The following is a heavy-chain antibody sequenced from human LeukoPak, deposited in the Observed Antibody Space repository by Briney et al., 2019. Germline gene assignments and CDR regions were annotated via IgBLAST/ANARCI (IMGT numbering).Heavy chain of an antibody. CDR1: GFTVSSNY. CDR3: ARDPYCSSTSCYGGYYYGMDV. V-gene: IGHV3-66*02. Sequence: GGSLRLSCAASGFTVSSNYMSWVRQAPGKGLEWVSAIYSGGSTYYADSVKGRFTISRDNSKNTLYLQMNSLRAEDTAVYYCARDPYCSSTSCYGGYYYGMDVWGQGTTVTVSS. J-gene: IGHJ6*02. D-gene: IGHD2-2*01. CDR2: IYSGGST.